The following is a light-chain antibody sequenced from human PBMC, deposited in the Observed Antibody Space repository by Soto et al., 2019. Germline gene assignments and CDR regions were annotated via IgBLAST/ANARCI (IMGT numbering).Light chain of an antibody. CDR2: DGS. V-gene: IGKV3-15*01. Sequence: EIVMTQSPDTVYVSPGERATLSCRASQSVRSNLAWCQHKPGQAPRLLIYDGSTRALGIPARFSGSESGTEFTLTISSLQSEDFAVYFCQQYDDWPITFGQGTRLDIK. CDR1: QSVRSN. CDR3: QQYDDWPIT. J-gene: IGKJ5*01.